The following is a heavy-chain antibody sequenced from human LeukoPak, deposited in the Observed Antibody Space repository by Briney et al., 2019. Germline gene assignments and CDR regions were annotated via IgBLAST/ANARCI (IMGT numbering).Heavy chain of an antibody. J-gene: IGHJ4*02. CDR3: AKKAGTYYPYDY. CDR1: GFTFSSYA. D-gene: IGHD3-10*01. CDR2: ISGSGATT. V-gene: IGHV3-23*01. Sequence: PGGSLRLSCAASGFTFSSYAMSWVRQAPGKGQEWVSVISGSGATTYYADSVKGRFTVSRDNSKNTLYLQMNSLRAEDTAVYYCAKKAGTYYPYDYWGQGTLVTVSS.